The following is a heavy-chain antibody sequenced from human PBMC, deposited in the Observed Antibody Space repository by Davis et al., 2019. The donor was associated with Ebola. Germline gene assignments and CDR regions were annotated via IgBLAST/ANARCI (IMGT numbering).Heavy chain of an antibody. CDR2: VIPVFGTT. V-gene: IGHV1-69*13. CDR1: GDTFNSPT. D-gene: IGHD1-26*01. J-gene: IGHJ4*02. Sequence: SVKVSCKASGDTFNSPTIAWVRQAPGQGLEWMGIVIPVFGTTNYARKFKGRVTITADESTNTVYMDLSSLRSDDPAVYYCAKSEVSVGATVGPSEYWGQGTLVTVSS. CDR3: AKSEVSVGATVGPSEY.